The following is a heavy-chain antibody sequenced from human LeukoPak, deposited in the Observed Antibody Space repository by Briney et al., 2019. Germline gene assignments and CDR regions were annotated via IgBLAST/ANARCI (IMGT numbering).Heavy chain of an antibody. CDR1: GYTFTDYY. J-gene: IGHJ4*02. Sequence: EASVKVSCKASGYTFTDYYMHWVRQAPGQGLEWMGRINPNSGGTNYAQKFQGRVTMTRDTSISTAYMELSRLRSDDTAVYYCAREYSYGAGQDYWGQGTLVTVSS. V-gene: IGHV1-2*06. D-gene: IGHD5-18*01. CDR2: INPNSGGT. CDR3: AREYSYGAGQDY.